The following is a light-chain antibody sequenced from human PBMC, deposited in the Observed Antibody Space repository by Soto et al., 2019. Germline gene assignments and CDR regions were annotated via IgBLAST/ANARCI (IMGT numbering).Light chain of an antibody. CDR2: GAS. CDR1: QSIRHY. CDR3: QHHNIYSQT. J-gene: IGKJ1*01. Sequence: DIQMTQSPPTLSASVGDRVTITCRASQSIRHYLAWYQQMPGKAPKLLIYGASTLQSGVPSRFSGGGSGTKFTLPIISLHPDNLGTFFCQHHNIYSQTFGQGTKVNIK. V-gene: IGKV1-5*01.